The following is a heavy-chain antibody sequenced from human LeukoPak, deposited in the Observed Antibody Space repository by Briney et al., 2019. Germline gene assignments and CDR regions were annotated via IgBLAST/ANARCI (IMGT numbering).Heavy chain of an antibody. Sequence: GGSLRLSCAASGFTFSNYGMHWVRQAPGKGLEWVAVISDDGSNKHYTDSVKGRFTISRDNSKNTMLLQMNSLRAEDTAVYYCAREASDGYTIKGDYFDYWGQGTLVTVSS. CDR1: GFTFSNYG. CDR2: ISDDGSNK. V-gene: IGHV3-30*03. J-gene: IGHJ4*02. D-gene: IGHD5-24*01. CDR3: AREASDGYTIKGDYFDY.